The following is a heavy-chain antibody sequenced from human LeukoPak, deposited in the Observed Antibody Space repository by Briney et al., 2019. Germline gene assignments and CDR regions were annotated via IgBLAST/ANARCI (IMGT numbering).Heavy chain of an antibody. CDR1: GGSISRGDYY. Sequence: SETLSLTCTVSGGSISRGDYYWSWIRQPPGKGLEWIGHIYYSGSTYYNPSLKSRVTISVNTSKNQFSLKLRSVTAADTAVYYCAREGAAAGTPYSNWFAPWGQGTLVTVSS. CDR2: IYYSGST. J-gene: IGHJ5*02. D-gene: IGHD6-13*01. V-gene: IGHV4-30-4*08. CDR3: AREGAAAGTPYSNWFAP.